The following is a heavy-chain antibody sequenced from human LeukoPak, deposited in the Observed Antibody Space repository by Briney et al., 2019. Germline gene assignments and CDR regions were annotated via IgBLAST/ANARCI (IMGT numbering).Heavy chain of an antibody. J-gene: IGHJ1*01. CDR1: GGSVSSGSYY. CDR3: ARDSPVRH. CDR2: NYYSGST. Sequence: SETLSLTCTVSGGSVSSGSYYWSWIRQPPGKGLEWIGYNYYSGSTNYNPSLKSRVTISVDTSKNQFSLKLSSVTAADTAVYYCARDSPVRHWGQGTLVTVSS. V-gene: IGHV4-61*01.